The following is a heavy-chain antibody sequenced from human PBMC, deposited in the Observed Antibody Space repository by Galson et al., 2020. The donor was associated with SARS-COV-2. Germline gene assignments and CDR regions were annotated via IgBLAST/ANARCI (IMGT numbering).Heavy chain of an antibody. D-gene: IGHD3-22*01. Sequence: SQTLSLTCTVSGGSISSYYWSWIRQPPGKGLEWIGYIYYSGSTNYNPSLKSRVTISVDTSKNQFSLKLSSVTAADTAVYYCARSGYYDSSGYYPSWFDPWGQGTLVTVSS. J-gene: IGHJ5*02. CDR1: GGSISSYY. CDR2: IYYSGST. V-gene: IGHV4-59*01. CDR3: ARSGYYDSSGYYPSWFDP.